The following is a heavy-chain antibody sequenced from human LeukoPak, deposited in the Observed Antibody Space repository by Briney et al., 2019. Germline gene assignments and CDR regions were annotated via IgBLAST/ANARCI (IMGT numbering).Heavy chain of an antibody. J-gene: IGHJ6*03. CDR2: IYYSGST. CDR1: GGSISSSSYY. V-gene: IGHV4-39*07. D-gene: IGHD3-3*01. Sequence: SETLSLTCTVSGGSISSSSYYWGWIRQPPGKGLEWIGSIYYSGSTYYNPSLKSRVTISVDTSKNQFSLKLSSVTAADTAVYYCARVFHYDFWSGYLGYYYHYMDVWGKGTTVTVSS. CDR3: ARVFHYDFWSGYLGYYYHYMDV.